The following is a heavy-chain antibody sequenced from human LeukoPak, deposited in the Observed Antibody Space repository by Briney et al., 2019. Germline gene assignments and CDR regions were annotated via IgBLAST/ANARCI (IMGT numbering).Heavy chain of an antibody. V-gene: IGHV3-23*01. J-gene: IGHJ4*02. CDR1: GFTFSSYA. D-gene: IGHD3-10*01. Sequence: GGSLRLSCAASGFTFSSYAMSWVRQAPGKGLEWVSAISGSGGSTYYADSVKGRLTISRDNSKNTLYLQMNSLRAEDTAVYYCAREMDSGSYLGYWGQGALVTVSS. CDR2: ISGSGGST. CDR3: AREMDSGSYLGY.